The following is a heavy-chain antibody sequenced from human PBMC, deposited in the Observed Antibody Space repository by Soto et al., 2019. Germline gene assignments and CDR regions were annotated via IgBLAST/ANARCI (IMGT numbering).Heavy chain of an antibody. Sequence: ESGGGVVQPGRSLRLSCAASGFTFSSYAMHWVRQAPGKGLGWVAVISYDGSNKYYADSVKGRFTIYRDNSKNTLYLQMNSLRAEDTVVYYCARETYYDFWSGPYYGMDVWGQGTTVTVSS. CDR1: GFTFSSYA. J-gene: IGHJ6*02. D-gene: IGHD3-3*01. CDR3: ARETYYDFWSGPYYGMDV. V-gene: IGHV3-30-3*01. CDR2: ISYDGSNK.